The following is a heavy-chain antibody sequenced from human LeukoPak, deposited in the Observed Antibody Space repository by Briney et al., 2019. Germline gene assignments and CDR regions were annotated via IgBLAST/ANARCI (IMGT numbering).Heavy chain of an antibody. D-gene: IGHD4-17*01. Sequence: SETLSLTCSVSGGSLRSYYWSWIRQPPGKGLEWIGYIYYSGSTNYNPSLKSRVTISVDTSKNQFSLKLSSVTAADTAVYYCARAQTTAREFDYWGQGTLVTVSS. J-gene: IGHJ4*02. CDR1: GGSLRSYY. V-gene: IGHV4-59*01. CDR2: IYYSGST. CDR3: ARAQTTAREFDY.